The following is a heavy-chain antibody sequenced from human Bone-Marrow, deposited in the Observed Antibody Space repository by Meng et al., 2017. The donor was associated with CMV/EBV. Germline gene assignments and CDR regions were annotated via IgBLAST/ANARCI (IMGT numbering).Heavy chain of an antibody. V-gene: IGHV4-4*02. J-gene: IGHJ6*02. CDR3: AKDVGDYGNYDGKDV. CDR1: GGSVRNING. CDR2: IYRGGST. D-gene: IGHD4-17*01. Sequence: SETLSLTCAVSGGSVRNINGWTWVRQPPGKGLEWIGEIYRGGSTNYSPSVKSRVTMLVNRSKNHIPLRFTSVTAAATAVYYCAKDVGDYGNYDGKDVWGQGTTVTVSS.